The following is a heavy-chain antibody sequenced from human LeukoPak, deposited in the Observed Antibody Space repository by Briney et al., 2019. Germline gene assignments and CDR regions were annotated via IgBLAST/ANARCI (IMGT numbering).Heavy chain of an antibody. Sequence: SETLSLTCTVSGDSIRNKYWSWLRQRPGKGLEWFGFIHHSGGTNYNPSFKSRFTISVDTSKNQFSLKLNSVTAADTAVYYCARTDDYYDRSGFFLYFFDHWGPGTPVTVSP. J-gene: IGHJ4*02. D-gene: IGHD3-22*01. CDR2: IHHSGGT. V-gene: IGHV4-59*01. CDR3: ARTDDYYDRSGFFLYFFDH. CDR1: GDSIRNKY.